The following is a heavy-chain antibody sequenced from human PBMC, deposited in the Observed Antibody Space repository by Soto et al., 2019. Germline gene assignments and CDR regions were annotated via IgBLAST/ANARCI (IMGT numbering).Heavy chain of an antibody. CDR2: IRDSVTT. CDR1: GFTFSNYA. D-gene: IGHD2-8*02. J-gene: IGHJ4*02. V-gene: IGHV3-23*01. Sequence: GSLRLSCAASGFTFSNYAMSWVRQAPGKGLEWVSGIRDSVTTHYADSVKGRFSISRDNSKNTLYLQMDSLRAEDTAVYYCAKDYCFGGTCSIFDLWGQGTLVTVSS. CDR3: AKDYCFGGTCSIFDL.